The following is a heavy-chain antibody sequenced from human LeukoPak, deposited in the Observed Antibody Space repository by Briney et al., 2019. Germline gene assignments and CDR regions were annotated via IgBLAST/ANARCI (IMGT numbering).Heavy chain of an antibody. D-gene: IGHD2-2*01. CDR2: IIPIFGTA. V-gene: IGHV1-69*13. Sequence: VASVNVSCKASGGTFSSYAISWVRQAPGQGLEWMGGIIPIFGTANYAQKFQGRVTITADESTSTAYMELSSLRSEDTAVYYCARGTLDAFDIWGQGTMVTVSS. CDR3: ARGTLDAFDI. CDR1: GGTFSSYA. J-gene: IGHJ3*02.